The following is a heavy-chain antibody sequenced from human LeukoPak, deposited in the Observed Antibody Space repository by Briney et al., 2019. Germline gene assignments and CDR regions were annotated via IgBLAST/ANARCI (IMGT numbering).Heavy chain of an antibody. CDR3: AGLWDSSSSLAY. CDR2: IYYSGGT. D-gene: IGHD6-6*01. V-gene: IGHV4-59*08. CDR1: GGTISSYY. Sequence: SETLALTCTVSGGTISSYYWTLIRQAPGKGLGLEGIGNIYYSGGTNYNPSIKSRVTISIDTSTNQVYLKKSTVTIATTAVYYCAGLWDSSSSLAYSGQGSLGTVSS. J-gene: IGHJ4*02.